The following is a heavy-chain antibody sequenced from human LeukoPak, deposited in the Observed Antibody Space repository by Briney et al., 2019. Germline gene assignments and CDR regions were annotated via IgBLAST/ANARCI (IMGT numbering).Heavy chain of an antibody. CDR2: INSDGSST. V-gene: IGHV3-74*01. J-gene: IGHJ5*02. CDR3: ARDLGRNIWFGELSWFDP. CDR1: GFTFSSYW. Sequence: PGGSLRLSCAASGFTFSSYWMHWVRQAPGKGLVWVSRINSDGSSTSYADSVKGRFTISRDNAKNTLYLQMNSLRAEDTAVYYCARDLGRNIWFGELSWFDPWGQGTLVTVSS. D-gene: IGHD3-10*01.